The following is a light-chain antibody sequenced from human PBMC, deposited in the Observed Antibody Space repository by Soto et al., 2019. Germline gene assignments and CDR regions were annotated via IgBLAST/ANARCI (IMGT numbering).Light chain of an antibody. CDR3: QQYGSSPQWT. J-gene: IGKJ1*01. Sequence: EIVLTQSPGTLSLSPGERATLSCRASQSVSSSYLAWYQQKPGQAPRLLIYGASSRATGIPVRFSGSGSGTDFTLTISRLEPEDVAVYYCQQYGSSPQWTFGQGTKVDIK. CDR2: GAS. CDR1: QSVSSSY. V-gene: IGKV3-20*01.